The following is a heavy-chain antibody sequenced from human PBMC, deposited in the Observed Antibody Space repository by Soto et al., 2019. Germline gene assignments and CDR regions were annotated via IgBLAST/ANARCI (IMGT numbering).Heavy chain of an antibody. CDR2: INPNSGGT. V-gene: IGHV1-2*04. Sequence: GASVKVSCKASGYIFTDYYMHWVRQAPGQELGWMGRINPNSGGTNYAQKFQGWVTMTRDTSISTAYMELSRLRSDDTAVYYCARGGRRLRDYYYGMDVWGQGTTVTVSS. J-gene: IGHJ6*02. CDR3: ARGGRRLRDYYYGMDV. D-gene: IGHD4-17*01. CDR1: GYIFTDYY.